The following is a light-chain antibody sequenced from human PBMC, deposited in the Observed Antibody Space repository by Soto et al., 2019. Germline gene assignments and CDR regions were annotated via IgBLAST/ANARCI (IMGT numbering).Light chain of an antibody. CDR2: GAS. CDR1: QSVSSSY. Sequence: EILLTQSPDALSLSPGERATLSCRASQSVSSSYLAWYQQKPGQAPRLLIYGASSRATGIPDRFSGSGSGTDFTLTISRLEPEDFAVYYCQQYDSSPKTFGQGTKVDI. V-gene: IGKV3-20*01. J-gene: IGKJ1*01. CDR3: QQYDSSPKT.